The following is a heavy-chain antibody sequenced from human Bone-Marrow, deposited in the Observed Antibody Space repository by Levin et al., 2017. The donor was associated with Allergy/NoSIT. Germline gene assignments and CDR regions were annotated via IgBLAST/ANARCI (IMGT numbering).Heavy chain of an antibody. CDR2: ISGTGGTT. Sequence: GESLKISCGASGFNFNNYAMSWVRQAPGKGLEWVSGISGTGGTTDYTDSVKGRFTISRDNSKNTLYLQMNSLRADDTAVYYCAKDIWIAVSGSGYFGYWGQGTLVTVSS. V-gene: IGHV3-23*01. CDR1: GFNFNNYA. CDR3: AKDIWIAVSGSGYFGY. D-gene: IGHD6-19*01. J-gene: IGHJ4*02.